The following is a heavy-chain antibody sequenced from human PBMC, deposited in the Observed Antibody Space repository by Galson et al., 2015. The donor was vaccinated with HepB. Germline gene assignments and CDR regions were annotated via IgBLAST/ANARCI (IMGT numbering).Heavy chain of an antibody. CDR2: IRSKANSYAT. D-gene: IGHD3-22*01. CDR3: ISYYDSSGYYDAFDI. J-gene: IGHJ3*02. CDR1: GFTFSGSA. V-gene: IGHV3-73*01. Sequence: SLRLSCAASGFTFSGSAMHWVRQASGKGLEWVGRIRSKANSYATAYAASVKGRFTISRDDSKNTAYLQMNSLKTEDTAVYYCISYYDSSGYYDAFDIWGQGTMVAVSS.